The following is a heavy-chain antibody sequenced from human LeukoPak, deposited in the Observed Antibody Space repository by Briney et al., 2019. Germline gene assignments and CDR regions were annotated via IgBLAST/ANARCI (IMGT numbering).Heavy chain of an antibody. D-gene: IGHD3-22*01. Sequence: GASVKVSCKASGYTFTGYYMHWVRQAPGQGLEWMGWINPNSGGTNYAQKFQGRATMTRDTSISTAYMELSRLRSDDTAVYYCARETYYYDSSGYMDYFDYWGQGTLVTVSS. J-gene: IGHJ4*02. CDR1: GYTFTGYY. CDR2: INPNSGGT. CDR3: ARETYYYDSSGYMDYFDY. V-gene: IGHV1-2*02.